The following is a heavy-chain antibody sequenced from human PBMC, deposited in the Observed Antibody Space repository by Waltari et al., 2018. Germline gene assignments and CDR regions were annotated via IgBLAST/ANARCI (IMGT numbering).Heavy chain of an antibody. CDR1: GGSISSYY. CDR2: IDTSGST. D-gene: IGHD3-22*01. Sequence: QVQLQESGPGLVKPSETLSLTCTVSGGSISSYYWSWIRQPAGQGLEWIGRIDTSGSTNYHPSRKSRVTMSVDTSKNQFSLKLSSVTDADTAVYYCARDTYYYDSSGEGYMDVWGKGTTVTVSS. CDR3: ARDTYYYDSSGEGYMDV. V-gene: IGHV4-4*07. J-gene: IGHJ6*03.